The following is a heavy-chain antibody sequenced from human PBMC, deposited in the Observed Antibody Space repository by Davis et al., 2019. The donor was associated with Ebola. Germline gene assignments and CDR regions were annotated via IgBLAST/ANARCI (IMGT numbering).Heavy chain of an antibody. Sequence: SETLSLTCAVYGGSFSGYYWSWIRQPPGKGLEWIGEINHSGSTNYNPSLKSRVTISVDTSKNQFSLKLSSVTAADTAVYYCARGGLLWFGELLYYYYYMDVWGKGTTVTVSS. CDR1: GGSFSGYY. V-gene: IGHV4-34*01. J-gene: IGHJ6*03. CDR3: ARGGLLWFGELLYYYYYMDV. D-gene: IGHD3-10*01. CDR2: INHSGST.